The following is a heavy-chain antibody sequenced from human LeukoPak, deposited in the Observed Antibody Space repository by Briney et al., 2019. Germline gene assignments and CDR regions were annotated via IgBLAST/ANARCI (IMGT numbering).Heavy chain of an antibody. Sequence: GGSLRLSCAASGFTFSSYSMNWVRQAPGKGLEWVSSISSSISYIYNADSVKGRFTLSRDNAKNSLYLQMNSLRAEDTAVYYCARDASTRSFDYWGQGTLVTVSS. CDR2: ISSSISYI. CDR3: ARDASTRSFDY. J-gene: IGHJ4*02. CDR1: GFTFSSYS. V-gene: IGHV3-21*01.